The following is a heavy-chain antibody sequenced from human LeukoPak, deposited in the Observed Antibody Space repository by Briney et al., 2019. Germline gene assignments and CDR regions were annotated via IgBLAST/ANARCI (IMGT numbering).Heavy chain of an antibody. CDR2: IYHSGST. CDR1: GGSISSYY. J-gene: IGHJ4*02. D-gene: IGHD5-12*01. V-gene: IGHV4-59*01. Sequence: SETLSLTLIVAGGSISSYYWSWIRQPPGKGLEWIGYIYHSGSTNYNPSLKSRVTISVDTPKNQFSLKLSSVTAADTAVYYCARDGYSGNDGLWGQGTLVTVSS. CDR3: ARDGYSGNDGL.